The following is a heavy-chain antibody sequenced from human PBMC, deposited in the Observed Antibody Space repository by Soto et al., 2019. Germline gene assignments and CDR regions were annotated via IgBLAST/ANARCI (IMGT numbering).Heavy chain of an antibody. D-gene: IGHD3-10*01. J-gene: IGHJ6*02. Sequence: QVQLVESGGGVVQPGRSLRLSCAASGFTFSSYGMHWVRQAPGKGLEWVAVMWYDGTNKYYADSVKGRFTISRDNSKNTLYLQMNSLRAEDTAVYYCARAITVVRGVIVGMDVWGQGTTVTVSS. CDR2: MWYDGTNK. V-gene: IGHV3-33*01. CDR3: ARAITVVRGVIVGMDV. CDR1: GFTFSSYG.